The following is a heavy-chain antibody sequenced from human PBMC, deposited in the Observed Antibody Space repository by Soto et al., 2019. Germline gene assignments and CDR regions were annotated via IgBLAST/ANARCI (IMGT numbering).Heavy chain of an antibody. D-gene: IGHD2-8*01. Sequence: EMQLLESGGDLVQPGGSLRLSCAASGFTFSNYAMTWVRQAPGKGLEYVSAISGTGVTTYQGDSMKGRFTISRDNSKNTRYLQMDSLRAEDTAIYYCTKDGDDMGMVDAFEIWGQGTMVTVSS. V-gene: IGHV3-23*02. CDR1: GFTFSNYA. CDR3: TKDGDDMGMVDAFEI. CDR2: ISGTGVTT. J-gene: IGHJ3*02.